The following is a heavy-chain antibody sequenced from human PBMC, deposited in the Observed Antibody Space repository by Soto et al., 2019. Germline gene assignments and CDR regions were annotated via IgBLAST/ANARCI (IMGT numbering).Heavy chain of an antibody. CDR2: IYYIGST. CDR1: GSYISNGFYY. D-gene: IGHD3-22*01. V-gene: IGHV4-31*03. J-gene: IGHJ3*02. Sequence: PSDTLSLTCTFSGSYISNGFYYWSWIRQHPGKGLEWIGYIYYIGSTYYNPSLKSRFTISIDTSKNQFSLKLSSVTAADTAVYYGAREAIGYDSRGYLSGGVFDIGGKGKMVTFSS. CDR3: AREAIGYDSRGYLSGGVFDI.